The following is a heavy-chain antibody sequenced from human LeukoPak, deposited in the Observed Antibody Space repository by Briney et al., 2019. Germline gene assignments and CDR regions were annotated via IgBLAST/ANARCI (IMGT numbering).Heavy chain of an antibody. CDR2: ISYDGSNK. Sequence: GGSLRLSCAASGFTFSSYGMHWVRLAPGKGLEWVAVISYDGSNKYYADSVKGRFTISRDNSKNTLYLQMNSLRAEDTAVYYCAKDEVNSGYDFYFDYWGQGTLVTVSS. V-gene: IGHV3-30*18. J-gene: IGHJ4*02. CDR1: GFTFSSYG. D-gene: IGHD5-12*01. CDR3: AKDEVNSGYDFYFDY.